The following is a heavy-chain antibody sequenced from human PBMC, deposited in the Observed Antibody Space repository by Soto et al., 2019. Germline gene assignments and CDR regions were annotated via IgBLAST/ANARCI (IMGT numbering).Heavy chain of an antibody. Sequence: GGSLRLSCTASGFTFGDYAMSWFRQAPGMGLEWVGRIKSKTDGGTTDYAAPVKGRFTISRDDSKNTLYLQMNSLKTEDTAVYYCTTDLTMIVVDPKYYFDYWGQGTLVTVSS. D-gene: IGHD3-22*01. CDR2: IKSKTDGGTT. CDR1: GFTFGDYA. J-gene: IGHJ4*02. CDR3: TTDLTMIVVDPKYYFDY. V-gene: IGHV3-15*01.